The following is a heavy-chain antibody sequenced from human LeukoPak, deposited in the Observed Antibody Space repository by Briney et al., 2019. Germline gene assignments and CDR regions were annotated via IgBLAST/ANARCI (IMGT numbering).Heavy chain of an antibody. J-gene: IGHJ4*02. Sequence: GGSLRLSCAASGFTFSSYWMGWVRQAPGKGPEWVAHIKEDGSEKYYVDPVKGRFTMFRDNAKNSLYLQMNSLRAEDTALYYCARDLGYCSGRACYSVFDYWGQGTLVTVAS. CDR2: IKEDGSEK. V-gene: IGHV3-7*01. CDR3: ARDLGYCSGRACYSVFDY. D-gene: IGHD2-15*01. CDR1: GFTFSSYW.